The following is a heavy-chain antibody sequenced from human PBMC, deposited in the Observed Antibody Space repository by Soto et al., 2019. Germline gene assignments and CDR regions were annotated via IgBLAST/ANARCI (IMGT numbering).Heavy chain of an antibody. CDR2: IYYSGST. Sequence: PSESLSLTYSISCCSIRSGGYYLRWSPQHPGKGLEWIGYIYYSGSTYYNPSLKSRVTISVDTSKNQFSLKLSSVTAADTAVYYCARNEHYYDSSGYIGDIWGQGT. CDR1: CCSIRSGGYY. V-gene: IGHV4-31*03. D-gene: IGHD3-22*01. J-gene: IGHJ3*02. CDR3: ARNEHYYDSSGYIGDI.